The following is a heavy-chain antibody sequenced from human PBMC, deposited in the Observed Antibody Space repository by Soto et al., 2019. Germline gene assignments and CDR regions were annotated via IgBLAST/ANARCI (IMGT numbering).Heavy chain of an antibody. V-gene: IGHV3-33*01. CDR2: IWYDGSNK. CDR3: ATDIAAAGTSHYYYYGMDV. Sequence: GSLRLSCAASGFSFSSYGMHWVRQAPGKGLEWVAVIWYDGSNKYYADSVRGRFTISRDNSKNTLYLQMNSLRAEDTAVYYCATDIAAAGTSHYYYYGMDVWGQGTTVTVSS. CDR1: GFSFSSYG. D-gene: IGHD6-13*01. J-gene: IGHJ6*02.